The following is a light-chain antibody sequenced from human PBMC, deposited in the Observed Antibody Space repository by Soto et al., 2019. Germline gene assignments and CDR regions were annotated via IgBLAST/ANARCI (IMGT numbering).Light chain of an antibody. J-gene: IGLJ2*01. CDR2: EDN. CDR3: QSSDSSSHVI. Sequence: NFMLTQAHSVSESPGKTITISCTRSSGSITNNFVQWYHQRPGSAPTIVIYEDNQRPSGVPGRFSGSIDSSSNSASLTISGLTTEDEGDYYCQSSDSSSHVIFGGGTKLTVL. V-gene: IGLV6-57*03. CDR1: SGSITNNF.